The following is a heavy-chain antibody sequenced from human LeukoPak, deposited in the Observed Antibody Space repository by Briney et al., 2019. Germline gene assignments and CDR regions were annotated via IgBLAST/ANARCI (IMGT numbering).Heavy chain of an antibody. D-gene: IGHD1-26*01. Sequence: SDTLTLTCTVSGGSISNYYWSWTRQPPGKGLEWIGYIYYSESTNYNPPLKSRVTISVDTSKNQFSLKVSSVTAADTAVYYCARDGTSIVGSLDYWGQGTLVTVSS. CDR3: ARDGTSIVGSLDY. V-gene: IGHV4-59*12. J-gene: IGHJ4*02. CDR2: IYYSEST. CDR1: GGSISNYY.